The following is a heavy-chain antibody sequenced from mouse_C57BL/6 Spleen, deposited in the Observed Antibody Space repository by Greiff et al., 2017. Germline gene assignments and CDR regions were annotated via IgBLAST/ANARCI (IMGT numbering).Heavy chain of an antibody. J-gene: IGHJ2*01. CDR2: IYPGDGDT. D-gene: IGHD2-1*01. V-gene: IGHV1-82*01. CDR3: SYGNFLFDY. Sequence: VQGVESGPELVKPGASVKISCKASGYAFSSSWMNWVKQRPGKGLEWIGRIYPGDGDTNYNGKFKGKATLTADKSSSTAYMQLSSLTSEDSAVYFCSYGNFLFDYWGQGTTLTVSS. CDR1: GYAFSSSW.